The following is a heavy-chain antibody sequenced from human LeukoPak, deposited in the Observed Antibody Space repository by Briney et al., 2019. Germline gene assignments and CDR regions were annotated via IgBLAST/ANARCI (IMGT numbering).Heavy chain of an antibody. CDR1: GFTFSTSA. Sequence: GGSLRLSCAASGFTFSTSAMNWVRQVPGKGLEWVSSIDYDSSHIYYAASVRGRFTISRDNARDSVYLQMDSLRVEDTAVYYCTRDPLRYLRVGHYDYWGQGTLVAVFS. D-gene: IGHD3-9*01. CDR3: TRDPLRYLRVGHYDY. J-gene: IGHJ4*02. V-gene: IGHV3-21*01. CDR2: IDYDSSHI.